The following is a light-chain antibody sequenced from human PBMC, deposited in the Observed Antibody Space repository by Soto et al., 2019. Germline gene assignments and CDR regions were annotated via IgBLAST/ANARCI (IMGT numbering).Light chain of an antibody. CDR3: QQYNNWPPLT. Sequence: MTQSPPALSASVGDRVTITCRASQNIDTYLNWYHQKPGQAPRLLIYGASTRATGIPARFSGSGSGREFTLTISSLQSEDFAVYYCQQYNNWPPLTFGGGTKVDIK. CDR2: GAS. J-gene: IGKJ4*01. CDR1: QNIDTY. V-gene: IGKV3-15*01.